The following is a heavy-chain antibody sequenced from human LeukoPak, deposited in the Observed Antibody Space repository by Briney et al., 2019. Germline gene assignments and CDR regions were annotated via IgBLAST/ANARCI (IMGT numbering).Heavy chain of an antibody. V-gene: IGHV3-21*01. CDR3: ARALDGDCSSTSCYPL. J-gene: IGHJ4*02. D-gene: IGHD2-2*01. CDR2: ISSSSSYI. CDR1: GFTFSSYS. Sequence: PGGSLRLSCAASGFTFSSYSMNWVRQAPGKGLEWVSSISSSSSYIYYADSVKGRFTISRDNAKNSLYLQMNSPRAGDTAVYYCARALDGDCSSTSCYPLWGQGTLVTVSS.